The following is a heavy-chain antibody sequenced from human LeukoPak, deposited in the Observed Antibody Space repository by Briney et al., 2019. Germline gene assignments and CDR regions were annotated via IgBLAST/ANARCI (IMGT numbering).Heavy chain of an antibody. J-gene: IGHJ4*02. Sequence: GGSLRLSCAASGFTFSTYTMNWVRQAPGKGLEWGSSISSSSSYIYYADSVQGRSTISRDNAKNSLYLQLNSLRAEDTAVYYCARDLSGTGHFDYWGQAAMATVSS. CDR3: ARDLSGTGHFDY. CDR2: ISSSSSYI. V-gene: IGHV3-21*01. CDR1: GFTFSTYT. D-gene: IGHD1-14*01.